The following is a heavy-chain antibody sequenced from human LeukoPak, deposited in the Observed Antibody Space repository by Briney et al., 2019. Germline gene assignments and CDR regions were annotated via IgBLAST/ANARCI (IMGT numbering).Heavy chain of an antibody. CDR1: GFTFSDHW. CDR3: ARAGWYRFDY. CDR2: MNSDGTTT. Sequence: GGSLRLPCAASGFTFSDHWMHWVRQVPGKGLLWVARMNSDGTTTNYADSVKGRFTISRDNAENTLFLQMNSLGADDTAVYYCARAGWYRFDYWGQGTLVTVSS. D-gene: IGHD6-19*01. V-gene: IGHV3-74*01. J-gene: IGHJ4*02.